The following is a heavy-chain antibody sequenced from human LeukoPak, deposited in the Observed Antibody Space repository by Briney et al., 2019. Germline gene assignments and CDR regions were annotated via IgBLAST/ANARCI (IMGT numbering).Heavy chain of an antibody. V-gene: IGHV3-23*01. CDR2: ISRSGEIT. CDR3: AKEEVPNDF. Sequence: GGSLRLSCAASGFTFSTSAMSWVRQAPGKELEWVSGISRSGEITYYEDSVRGRFTISKDISKNTLYLQMDSLRAEDTAIYYCAKEEVPNDFWGQGTLVTVSS. CDR1: GFTFSTSA. D-gene: IGHD1-1*01. J-gene: IGHJ4*02.